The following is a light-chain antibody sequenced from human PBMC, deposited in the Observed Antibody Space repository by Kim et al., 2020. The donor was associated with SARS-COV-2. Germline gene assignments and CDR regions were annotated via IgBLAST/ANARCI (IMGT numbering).Light chain of an antibody. Sequence: GDTVTITCRASQAIAHYLAWYQHKPGKVPQLLIYAATVLQSGVPSRFSGGGSRTHFTLTIASLQPEDVATYYCQKYDSAPQTFGQGTKVDIK. J-gene: IGKJ1*01. CDR2: AAT. CDR3: QKYDSAPQT. CDR1: QAIAHY. V-gene: IGKV1-27*01.